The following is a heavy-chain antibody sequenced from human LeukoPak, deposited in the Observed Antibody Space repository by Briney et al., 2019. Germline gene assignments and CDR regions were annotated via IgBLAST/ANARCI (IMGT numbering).Heavy chain of an antibody. D-gene: IGHD2-15*01. CDR2: ISSNGCSI. J-gene: IGHJ4*02. Sequence: PGGSLRLSCAASGFTFSSYEMNWVRQAPGKGLEGVSYISSNGCSIYCAGSVKGRFTISRDNAKNSMDLQIISLKAEDTPVYYCAIYGYCSGGSCYSGPDYFDYWGQGTLVTVSS. V-gene: IGHV3-48*03. CDR3: AIYGYCSGGSCYSGPDYFDY. CDR1: GFTFSSYE.